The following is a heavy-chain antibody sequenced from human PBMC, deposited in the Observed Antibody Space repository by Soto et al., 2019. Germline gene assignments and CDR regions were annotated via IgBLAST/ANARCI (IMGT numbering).Heavy chain of an antibody. V-gene: IGHV4-34*01. D-gene: IGHD6-6*01. Sequence: SETLSLTCAVYGGSFSGYYWSWIRQPPGKGLEWIGEINHSGSTNYNPSLKSRVTISVDTSKNQFSLKLSSVTAADTAVYYCARGRFGSIAGVHDYWGQGTLVTVSS. J-gene: IGHJ4*02. CDR3: ARGRFGSIAGVHDY. CDR1: GGSFSGYY. CDR2: INHSGST.